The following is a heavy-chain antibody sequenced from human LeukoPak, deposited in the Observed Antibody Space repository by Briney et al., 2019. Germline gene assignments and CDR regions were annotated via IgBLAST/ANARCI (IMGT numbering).Heavy chain of an antibody. CDR1: GFTFDDYA. CDR2: ISWNSGSI. V-gene: IGHV3-9*01. D-gene: IGHD3-9*01. CDR3: AKGGWYDILTGYYKHDAFDI. J-gene: IGHJ3*02. Sequence: GRSLRLSCAASGFTFDDYAMHWVRQAPGKGLEWVSGISWNSGSIGHADSVKGRFTISRDNAKNSLYLQMNSLRAEGTALYYCAKGGWYDILTGYYKHDAFDIWGQGTMVTVSS.